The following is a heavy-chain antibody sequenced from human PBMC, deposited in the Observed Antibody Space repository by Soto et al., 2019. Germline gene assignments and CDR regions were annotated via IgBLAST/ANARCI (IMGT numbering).Heavy chain of an antibody. CDR1: DGSMNSDSSY. CDR3: ARRGGYVSVCYYYLWDS. Sequence: QLQLQESGPGLVKPSETLSLTCRVSDGSMNSDSSYWGWIRQPPGKGLEWIGVINHSGSTYHNLSLKGRVTMSVDAARNQFSLKLTSMTAADTAVYYCARRGGYVSVCYYYLWDSWGQGTLVTVSS. CDR2: INHSGST. V-gene: IGHV4-39*01. D-gene: IGHD3-22*01. J-gene: IGHJ4*02.